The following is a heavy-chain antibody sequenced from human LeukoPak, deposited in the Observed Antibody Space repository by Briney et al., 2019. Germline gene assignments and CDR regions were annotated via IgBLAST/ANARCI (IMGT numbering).Heavy chain of an antibody. D-gene: IGHD4-17*01. CDR2: INPSGGST. CDR3: ARGPDYALTVDY. Sequence: ASVKVTCKASGYTFTKNYMHWVRQTPGQGLEWMGIINPSGGSTRYAEKFQGRVTMTRDTSTSIVYMEVSSLKSEDTAVYYSARGPDYALTVDYWGQGTLVTVSS. V-gene: IGHV1-46*01. J-gene: IGHJ4*02. CDR1: GYTFTKNY.